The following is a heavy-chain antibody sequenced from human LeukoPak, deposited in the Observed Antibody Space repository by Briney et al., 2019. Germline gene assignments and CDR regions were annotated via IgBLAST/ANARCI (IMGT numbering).Heavy chain of an antibody. Sequence: GGSLRLSCAASGFTFTSYGFHWVRQAPGKALEWVAFMSYDGNKKYGGSVKGRFTISRDNAKNTLHLQMNGLRPDDTAVYYCARDPLDISRWANAFDIWGQGTLVTVSS. CDR2: MSYDGNK. CDR1: GFTFTSYG. D-gene: IGHD2-2*03. V-gene: IGHV3-30*03. CDR3: ARDPLDISRWANAFDI. J-gene: IGHJ3*02.